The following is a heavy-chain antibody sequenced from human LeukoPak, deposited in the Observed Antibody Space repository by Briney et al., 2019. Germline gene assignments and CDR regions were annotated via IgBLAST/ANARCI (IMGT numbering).Heavy chain of an antibody. Sequence: GGSLRLSCAASGFTFSDSAMHWVRQASGKGLEWVGRIRSKPDSYATAYAASVKGRFTISRDDSKNTAYLQMNSLKTEDTAVYYCARAPVTSCRGAYCYPFDYWGQGTLVTVSS. V-gene: IGHV3-73*01. CDR2: IRSKPDSYAT. D-gene: IGHD2-21*01. J-gene: IGHJ4*02. CDR3: ARAPVTSCRGAYCYPFDY. CDR1: GFTFSDSA.